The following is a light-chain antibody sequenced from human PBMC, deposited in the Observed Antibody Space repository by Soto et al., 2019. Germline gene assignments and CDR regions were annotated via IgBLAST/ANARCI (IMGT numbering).Light chain of an antibody. Sequence: AIGMTQSPASLSASTGDRVTLTCRASQGISGYLAWYKQKPGKAPKLLIYAASTLQSGVPSRFRGSGSGTDFTLTISSLKPEDFETYYCQQYASYPITFGQGTRLEIK. CDR3: QQYASYPIT. CDR2: AAS. J-gene: IGKJ5*01. V-gene: IGKV1-8*01. CDR1: QGISGY.